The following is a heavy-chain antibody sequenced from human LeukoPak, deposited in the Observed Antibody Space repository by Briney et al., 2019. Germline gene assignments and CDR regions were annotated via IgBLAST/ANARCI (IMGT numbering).Heavy chain of an antibody. CDR3: ARRVTMVRGVTILFDY. CDR2: IYPGDSDT. D-gene: IGHD3-10*01. J-gene: IGHJ4*02. Sequence: GESLKISCKGSGYSFTSYWIGWVRQMPGKGLEWMGIIYPGDSDTRYSPSFQGQVTISADKSISTAYLQWSSLKASDTAMYYCARRVTMVRGVTILFDYWGRGTLVTVSS. CDR1: GYSFTSYW. V-gene: IGHV5-51*01.